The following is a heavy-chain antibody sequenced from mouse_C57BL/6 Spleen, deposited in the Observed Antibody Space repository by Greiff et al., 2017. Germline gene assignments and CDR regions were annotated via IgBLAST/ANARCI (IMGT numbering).Heavy chain of an antibody. J-gene: IGHJ3*01. CDR3: ARHEWNGNYYGSSSDWFAY. Sequence: QVQLQQSGAELVKPGASVKLSCKASGYTFTEYTIHWVKQRSGQGLEWIGWFYPGSGSIKYNEKFKDKATLTADKSSSTVYMELSRLTSEDSAVYFCARHEWNGNYYGSSSDWFAYWGQGTLVTVSA. CDR1: GYTFTEYT. CDR2: FYPGSGSI. D-gene: IGHD1-1*01. V-gene: IGHV1-62-2*01.